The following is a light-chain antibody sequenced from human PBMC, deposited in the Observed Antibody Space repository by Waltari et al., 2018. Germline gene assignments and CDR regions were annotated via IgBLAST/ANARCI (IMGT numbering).Light chain of an antibody. CDR1: LSILHSSQNKNY. CDR3: QQYFSSPLS. Sequence: DIVMTQSPDSLSVSLGERATINCKSSLSILHSSQNKNYLAWYQQKSVQSPKLLIYAASTRESGVPDRFSGSGSGTDFTLTISGLQAEDVAVYYCQQYFSSPLSFGPGTKVDIK. V-gene: IGKV4-1*01. CDR2: AAS. J-gene: IGKJ3*01.